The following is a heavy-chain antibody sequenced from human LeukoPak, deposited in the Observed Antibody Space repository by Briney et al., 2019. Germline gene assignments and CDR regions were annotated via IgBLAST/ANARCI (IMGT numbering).Heavy chain of an antibody. Sequence: SGGSLRLSCAASGFTFSSYAMSWVRQAPGKGLEWVSAISGSGGSTYYADSVKGRFTISRDNSKNTLYLQMNSLRAEDTAVYSCANIVEIGGSYYHLVYWGQGTLVTVSS. CDR2: ISGSGGST. CDR3: ANIVEIGGSYYHLVY. CDR1: GFTFSSYA. D-gene: IGHD1-26*01. V-gene: IGHV3-23*01. J-gene: IGHJ4*02.